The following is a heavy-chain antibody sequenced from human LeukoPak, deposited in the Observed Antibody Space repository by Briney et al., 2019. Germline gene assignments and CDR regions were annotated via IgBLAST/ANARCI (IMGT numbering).Heavy chain of an antibody. V-gene: IGHV4-34*01. CDR1: GGSFSGYY. CDR3: AHIAARPGKDDY. CDR2: INHSGST. Sequence: SETLSLTCAVYGGSFSGYYWSWIRQPPGKGLEWIGEINHSGSTNYNPSLESRVTISVDTSKNQFSLKLSSVTAADTAEYYCAHIAARPGKDDYWGQGTLVTVSS. J-gene: IGHJ4*02. D-gene: IGHD6-6*01.